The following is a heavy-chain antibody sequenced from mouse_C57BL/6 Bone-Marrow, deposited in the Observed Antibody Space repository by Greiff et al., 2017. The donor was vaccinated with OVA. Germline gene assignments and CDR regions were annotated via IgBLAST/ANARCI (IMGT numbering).Heavy chain of an antibody. V-gene: IGHV1-4*01. CDR2: INPSSGYP. Sequence: QVQLQQSGAELARPGASVKMSCKASGYTFTSYTMHWVKQRPGQGLEWIGYINPSSGYPKSNQKFKDKATLTADKSSSTAYMQLSSLTSEDSAVYYCARGAYGSSYGGYWGQGTTLTVSS. J-gene: IGHJ2*01. D-gene: IGHD1-1*01. CDR1: GYTFTSYT. CDR3: ARGAYGSSYGGY.